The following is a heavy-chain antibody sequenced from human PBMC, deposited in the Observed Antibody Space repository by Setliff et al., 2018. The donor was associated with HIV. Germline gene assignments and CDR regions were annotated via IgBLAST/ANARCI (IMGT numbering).Heavy chain of an antibody. CDR3: ARAGDYYDSGGYLTRGPAALDL. V-gene: IGHV4-59*08. J-gene: IGHJ3*01. Sequence: SETLSLTCTVSGDSMSRHYWSWIRQPPGKGLEFIGNIYSNGNTKYNPSLKSRVIMSVDMSNHQVSLRLSSVTAADTAVYYCARAGDYYDSGGYLTRGPAALDLWGQGTSVTVSS. D-gene: IGHD3-22*01. CDR1: GDSMSRHY. CDR2: IYSNGNT.